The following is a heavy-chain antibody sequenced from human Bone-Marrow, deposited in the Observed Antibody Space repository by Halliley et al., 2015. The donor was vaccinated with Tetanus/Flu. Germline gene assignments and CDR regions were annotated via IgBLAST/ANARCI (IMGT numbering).Heavy chain of an antibody. D-gene: IGHD4-17*01. V-gene: IGHV3-53*01. J-gene: IGHJ4*02. CDR2: MYSSGST. CDR1: GLTVNTNY. CDR3: AKAGDYGDYWAY. Sequence: SLRLSCAASGLTVNTNYMSWVRQAPGKGLEWVSLMYSSGSTAYAGSVRGRFTISRDNSKNTVFLQMNNLRAEDTAVYYCAKAGDYGDYWAYWGQGILVTVS.